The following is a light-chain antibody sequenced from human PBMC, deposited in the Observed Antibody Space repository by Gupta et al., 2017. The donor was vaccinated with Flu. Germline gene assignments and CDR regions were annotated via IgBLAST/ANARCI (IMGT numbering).Light chain of an antibody. CDR2: DDS. J-gene: IGLJ2*01. Sequence: GRNKIKSKTVHWYQQRQGQAPVLVVGDDSHRPSGIPQRFSGSNSGNTATLTIGGVEAGDEAECYGQVGDSASDHVVFGGGTKLTVL. CDR3: QVGDSASDHVV. V-gene: IGLV3-21*02. CDR1: KIKSKT.